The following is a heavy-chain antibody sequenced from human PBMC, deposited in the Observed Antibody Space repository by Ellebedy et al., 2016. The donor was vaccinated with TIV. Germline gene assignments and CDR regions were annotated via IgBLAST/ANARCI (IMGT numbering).Heavy chain of an antibody. J-gene: IGHJ1*01. V-gene: IGHV4-59*01. Sequence: MPSETLSLTCTVSGGSTINYCWSLIRQPPGKGLEWIGYIYYNGSSDYNPSLKSRVTMSVDTSKNQFSLKLSSVTAADTAVYYCARAFFRYYDRSALQHWGPGTLVTASS. CDR3: ARAFFRYYDRSALQH. CDR1: GGSTINYC. CDR2: IYYNGSS. D-gene: IGHD3-22*01.